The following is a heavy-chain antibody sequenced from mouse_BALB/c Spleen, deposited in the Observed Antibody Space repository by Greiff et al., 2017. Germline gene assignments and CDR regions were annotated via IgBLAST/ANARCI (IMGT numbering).Heavy chain of an antibody. CDR2: ISSGSSTI. J-gene: IGHJ1*01. CDR1: GFTFSSFG. CDR3: AKGYYYYVIWYFDV. Sequence: EVKLVESGGGLVQPGGSRKLSCAASGFTFSSFGMHWVRQAPEKGLEWVAYISSGSSTIYYADTVKGRFTISRDNPKNTLFLQMTSLRSEDTAMYYCAKGYYYYVIWYFDVWGAGTTVTVSS. V-gene: IGHV5-17*02. D-gene: IGHD2-1*01.